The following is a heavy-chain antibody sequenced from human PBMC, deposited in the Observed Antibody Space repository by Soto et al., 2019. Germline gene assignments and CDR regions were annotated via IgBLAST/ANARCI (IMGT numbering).Heavy chain of an antibody. CDR1: GFTFSSYS. CDR3: ARELSIAARGDFDY. J-gene: IGHJ4*02. V-gene: IGHV3-21*01. Sequence: PGGSLRLAXAASGFTFSSYSMNWVRQAPGKGLEWVSSISSSSSYIYYADSVKGRFTISRDNAKNSLYLQMNSLRAEDTAVYYCARELSIAARGDFDYWGQGTLVTVSS. D-gene: IGHD6-6*01. CDR2: ISSSSSYI.